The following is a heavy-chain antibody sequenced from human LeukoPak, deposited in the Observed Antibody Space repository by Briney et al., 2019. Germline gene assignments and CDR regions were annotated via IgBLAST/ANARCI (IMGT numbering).Heavy chain of an antibody. J-gene: IGHJ3*02. Sequence: SETLSLTCTVSGVPINHYYWSWTRQPPGKGLEWIGYSYYIESTNYNPSLKSRVTISVDTSRNRFSLKLSSVTAADTAMYYCARDNQWLNAFDIWGQGTMVTVSS. CDR3: ARDNQWLNAFDI. CDR2: SYYIEST. V-gene: IGHV4-59*01. CDR1: GVPINHYY. D-gene: IGHD3-22*01.